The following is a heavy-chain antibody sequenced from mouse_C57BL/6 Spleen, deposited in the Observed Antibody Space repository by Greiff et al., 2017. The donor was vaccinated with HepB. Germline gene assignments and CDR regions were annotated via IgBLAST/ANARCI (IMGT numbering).Heavy chain of an antibody. V-gene: IGHV10-1*01. D-gene: IGHD1-1*01. CDR1: GFSFNTYA. CDR3: VRHYGSSYDAMDY. J-gene: IGHJ4*01. Sequence: EVQLVESGGGLVQPKGSLKLSCAASGFSFNTYAMNWVRQAPGKGLEWVARIRSKSNNYATYYADSVKDRFTISRDDSESMLYLQMNNLKTEDTAMYYCVRHYGSSYDAMDYWVKEPQSPSPQ. CDR2: IRSKSNNYAT.